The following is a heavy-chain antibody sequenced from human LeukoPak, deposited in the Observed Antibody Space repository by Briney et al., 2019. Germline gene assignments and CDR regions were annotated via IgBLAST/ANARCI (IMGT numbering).Heavy chain of an antibody. J-gene: IGHJ4*02. Sequence: GGSLRLSCAASGFTFSSYEMNWVRQAPGKGLEWVSYISTSGRTIYYADSVKGRFTISRDNAKDSLYLQMNSLRAEDTAVYYCAEFDSSGYYYDYWGQGTLVTVSS. V-gene: IGHV3-48*03. D-gene: IGHD3-22*01. CDR2: ISTSGRTI. CDR1: GFTFSSYE. CDR3: AEFDSSGYYYDY.